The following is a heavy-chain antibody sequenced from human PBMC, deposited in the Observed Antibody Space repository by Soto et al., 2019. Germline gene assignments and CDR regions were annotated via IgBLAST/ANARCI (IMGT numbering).Heavy chain of an antibody. D-gene: IGHD2-2*01. CDR3: ARLPRYCNKTSCYYADH. CDR2: MYPGDSDT. V-gene: IGHV5-51*01. J-gene: IGHJ4*01. Sequence: PXASLKISCRGCGYEFNKNGYGWVRQLPGKGLEWVGIMYPGDSDTRYNPSLQGHVTLSADVTVSTAFLQWRSLKTSDTGMYFCARLPRYCNKTSCYYADHWGHGTQVTGSS. CDR1: GYEFNKNG.